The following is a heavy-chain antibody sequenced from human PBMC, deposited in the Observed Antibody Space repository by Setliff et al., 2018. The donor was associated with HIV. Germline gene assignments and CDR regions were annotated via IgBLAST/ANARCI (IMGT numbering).Heavy chain of an antibody. CDR2: IFTGGST. CDR1: GDSISSGSYY. CDR3: ARGRGSY. V-gene: IGHV4-61*09. Sequence: SSETLSLTCAVSGDSISSGSYYWSWIRQPAGEGLEWIGHIFTGGSTNYNPSLKSRVSISLDTSRNQFSLKLSSVTAADTAMYYCARGRGSYWGQGTLVTVSS. D-gene: IGHD1-26*01. J-gene: IGHJ4*02.